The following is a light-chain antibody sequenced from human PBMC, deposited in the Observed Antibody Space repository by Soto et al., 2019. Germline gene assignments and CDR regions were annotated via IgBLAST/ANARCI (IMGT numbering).Light chain of an antibody. Sequence: QSALTQPASVSGSPGQSITISCTGTSSDIGGYNFVSWYQQHPGKAPKLIIYSVTNRPSGISNRFSGSKSGNTASLPISGLQAEDEADYYCISCTTPNTVLFGGGTKVTVL. CDR3: ISCTTPNTVL. CDR2: SVT. J-gene: IGLJ3*02. V-gene: IGLV2-14*01. CDR1: SSDIGGYNF.